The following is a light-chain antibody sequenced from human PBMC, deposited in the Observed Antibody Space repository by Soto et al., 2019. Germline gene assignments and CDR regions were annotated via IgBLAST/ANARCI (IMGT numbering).Light chain of an antibody. CDR2: GAS. V-gene: IGKV3D-15*01. J-gene: IGKJ4*01. CDR1: HSVASN. CDR3: QQYDKWPLT. Sequence: EIVMTQSPGTLSVSTGQGATLSCRASHSVASNLAWYQQRPGQAPRLLIFGASTRPTGIPDRFSGSGSGTEFTLTISSLQSEDFAVYYCQQYDKWPLTFGGGTKMEIK.